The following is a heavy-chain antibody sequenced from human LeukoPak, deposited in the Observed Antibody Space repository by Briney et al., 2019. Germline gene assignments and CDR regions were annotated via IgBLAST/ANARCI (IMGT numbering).Heavy chain of an antibody. Sequence: GGSLRLSCAASGFSFSNYAMHWVRQAPGKGLEWVTLISYDGSNKYYADSVKGRFTISRDNSKNTLFLQVNSLRAEDTAVFYCARAGGVIKPLDYWGQGTLVTVSS. CDR1: GFSFSNYA. CDR2: ISYDGSNK. D-gene: IGHD2/OR15-2a*01. J-gene: IGHJ4*02. CDR3: ARAGGVIKPLDY. V-gene: IGHV3-30-3*01.